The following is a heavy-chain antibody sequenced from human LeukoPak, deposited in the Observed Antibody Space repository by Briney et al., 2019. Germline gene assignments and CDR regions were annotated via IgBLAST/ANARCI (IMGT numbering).Heavy chain of an antibody. CDR3: TKDYCGRFCSAV. V-gene: IGHV3-23*01. CDR1: GFTFSAFG. J-gene: IGHJ6*02. Sequence: GGSLRLSCAASGFTFSAFGMNWVRQAPGKGLEWVSTITKSGDSTYYVDSVKGRFTISRDNSKNTLYLQMNSLRAEDTAKYYCTKDYCGRFCSAVWGQGTTVTVSS. CDR2: ITKSGDST. D-gene: IGHD3-3*01.